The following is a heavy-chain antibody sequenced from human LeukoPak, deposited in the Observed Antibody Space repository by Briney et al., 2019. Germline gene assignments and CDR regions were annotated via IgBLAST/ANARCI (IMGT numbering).Heavy chain of an antibody. CDR3: AVGPYYDILTGSDVIDY. D-gene: IGHD3-9*01. CDR2: MNPNSGNT. J-gene: IGHJ4*02. Sequence: ASVKVSCKASGYTFTSYGINWVRQATGQGLEWMGWMNPNSGNTGYAQKFQGRVTMTRNTSISTAYMELSSLRSEDTAVYYCAVGPYYDILTGSDVIDYWGQGTLVTVSS. V-gene: IGHV1-8*02. CDR1: GYTFTSYG.